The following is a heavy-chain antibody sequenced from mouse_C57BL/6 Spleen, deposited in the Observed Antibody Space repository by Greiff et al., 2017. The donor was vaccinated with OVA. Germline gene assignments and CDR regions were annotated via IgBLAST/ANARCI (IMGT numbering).Heavy chain of an antibody. CDR3: ARKGGSSYRNFDY. D-gene: IGHD1-1*01. J-gene: IGHJ2*01. Sequence: VQLQQSGPELVKPGASVKISCKASGYTFTDYYMNWVKQSHGKSLEWIGDINPNNGGTSYNQKFKGKATLTVDKSSSTAYMELRSLTSEDSAVYYCARKGGSSYRNFDYWGQGTTLTVSS. CDR2: INPNNGGT. V-gene: IGHV1-26*01. CDR1: GYTFTDYY.